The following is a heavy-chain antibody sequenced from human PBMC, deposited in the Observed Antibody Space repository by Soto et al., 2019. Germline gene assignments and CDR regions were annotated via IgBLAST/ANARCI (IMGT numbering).Heavy chain of an antibody. CDR3: ARTSPPPYYDFWGGYPPDYYFDY. CDR1: GGSISSSSYY. V-gene: IGHV4-39*01. CDR2: IYYSGST. Sequence: SETLSLTCTVSGGSISSSSYYWGWVRQPPGKGLEWIGSIYYSGSTYYNPSLKSRVTISVDTSKNQFSLKLSSVTAADTAVYYCARTSPPPYYDFWGGYPPDYYFDYWGQGTLVTVSS. D-gene: IGHD3-3*01. J-gene: IGHJ4*02.